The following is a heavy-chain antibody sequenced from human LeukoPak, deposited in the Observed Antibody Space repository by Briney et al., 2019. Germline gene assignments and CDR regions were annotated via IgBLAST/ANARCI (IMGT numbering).Heavy chain of an antibody. J-gene: IGHJ6*03. D-gene: IGHD5-18*01. Sequence: ASVKVSCKPSGYTFTTYGISWVRQAPGQGLEWMGWISAYNGITNYAQKPQGRVTMTTDTSTSTAYMELRSLRSDDTAVYYCARGEEYSYGPDYYYMDVWGKGTTVTVSS. CDR2: ISAYNGIT. CDR3: ARGEEYSYGPDYYYMDV. V-gene: IGHV1-18*01. CDR1: GYTFTTYG.